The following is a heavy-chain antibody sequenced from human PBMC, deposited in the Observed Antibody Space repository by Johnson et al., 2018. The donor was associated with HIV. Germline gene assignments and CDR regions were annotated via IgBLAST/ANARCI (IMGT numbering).Heavy chain of an antibody. V-gene: IGHV3-30*02. J-gene: IGHJ3*02. Sequence: VQLVESGGGVVQPGGSLRLSCVASGFTFSRFGMHWVRQAPGKGLEWVAFIRYDGSDKYYADSVKGRFTISRDNSKNTLYLQMNSLRAEDTAVYYCAKDLNPDNWNPDAFDIWGQGTRVTVSS. CDR1: GFTFSRFG. D-gene: IGHD1-20*01. CDR2: IRYDGSDK. CDR3: AKDLNPDNWNPDAFDI.